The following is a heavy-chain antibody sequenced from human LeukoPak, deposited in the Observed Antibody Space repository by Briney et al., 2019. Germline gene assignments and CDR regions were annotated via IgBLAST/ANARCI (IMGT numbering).Heavy chain of an antibody. CDR2: VSGSGDST. D-gene: IGHD3-3*01. Sequence: GGTLRLSCAASGFTFSTNAMSWVRRAPGKGLEWVSAVSGSGDSTYYADSVKGRFTISRDNSKNTLYLQMNSLRAEDTAVYYCAKGSKGVVFTRDHYMDVWGKGTTVTISS. CDR1: GFTFSTNA. J-gene: IGHJ6*03. V-gene: IGHV3-23*01. CDR3: AKGSKGVVFTRDHYMDV.